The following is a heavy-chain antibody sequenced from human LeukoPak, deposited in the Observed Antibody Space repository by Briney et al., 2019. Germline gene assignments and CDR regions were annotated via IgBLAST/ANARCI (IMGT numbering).Heavy chain of an antibody. CDR2: ISGSIEKI. V-gene: IGHV3-23*01. Sequence: GGSLRLSCAASGFIFSTYAVTWVRQAPGKGVEWVSSISGSIEKIYYLDSVKGRFTISRDNFRNMLYLQMNSLRVDDTAVYYCAKGPEAKYESGWYPHYFDDWGQGTLVTVSS. J-gene: IGHJ4*02. CDR3: AKGPEAKYESGWYPHYFDD. CDR1: GFIFSTYA. D-gene: IGHD6-19*01.